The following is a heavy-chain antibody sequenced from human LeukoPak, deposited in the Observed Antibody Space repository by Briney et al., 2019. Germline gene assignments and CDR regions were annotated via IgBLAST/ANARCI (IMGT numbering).Heavy chain of an antibody. V-gene: IGHV3-23*01. CDR2: ISGSGGST. Sequence: GGSLRLSCAASGFTFSSYAMSWVRQAPGKGLEWVSAISGSGGSTYYADSVKGRFTISRDNSKNTLYLQMDSLRAEDTAVYYCARDYPYYYDSSGYYSFDYWGQGTLVTVSS. CDR3: ARDYPYYYDSSGYYSFDY. D-gene: IGHD3-22*01. CDR1: GFTFSSYA. J-gene: IGHJ4*02.